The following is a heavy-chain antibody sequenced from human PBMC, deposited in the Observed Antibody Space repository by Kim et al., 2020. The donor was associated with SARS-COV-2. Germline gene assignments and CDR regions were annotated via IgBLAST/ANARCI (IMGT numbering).Heavy chain of an antibody. D-gene: IGHD2-15*01. V-gene: IGHV4-59*01. CDR3: AREGGHCSGGSCYYYGMDV. J-gene: IGHJ6*02. Sequence: SRVTISVDTSKNQFTLKLSSVTAADTAVYYCAREGGHCSGGSCYYYGMDVWGQGTTVTVSS.